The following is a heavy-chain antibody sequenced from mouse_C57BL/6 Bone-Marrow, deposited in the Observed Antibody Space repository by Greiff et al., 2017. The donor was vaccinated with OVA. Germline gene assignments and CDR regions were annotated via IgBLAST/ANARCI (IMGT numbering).Heavy chain of an antibody. CDR1: GYTFTDYE. J-gene: IGHJ4*01. CDR3: TRGYSNYYARVY. D-gene: IGHD2-5*01. V-gene: IGHV1-15*01. Sequence: VQLQESGAELVRPGASVTLSCKASGYTFTDYEMHWVKQTPVHGLEWIGAIDPETGGTAYNQKFKGKAILTADKSSSTAYMELRSLTSEDSAVYYCTRGYSNYYARVYWGQGTSVTVSS. CDR2: IDPETGGT.